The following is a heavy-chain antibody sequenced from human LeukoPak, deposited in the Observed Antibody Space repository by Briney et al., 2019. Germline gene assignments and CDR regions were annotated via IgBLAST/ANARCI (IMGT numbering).Heavy chain of an antibody. CDR1: GFTYSSYD. D-gene: IGHD6-13*01. J-gene: IGHJ4*01. V-gene: IGHV3-13*01. CDR3: ARGPGAYKYYSSWYFDY. Sequence: GGSLRLSCAASGFTYSSYDMHWVRQATGRGLEWVSGIGTDGDTYYAGSVKGRFNISRENAKNSLYLQMNSLRGGDTDVYYCARGPGAYKYYSSWYFDYWGQGTLVTVSS. CDR2: IGTDGDT.